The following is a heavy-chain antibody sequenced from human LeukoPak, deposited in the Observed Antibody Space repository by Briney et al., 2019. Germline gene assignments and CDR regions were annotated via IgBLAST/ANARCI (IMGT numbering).Heavy chain of an antibody. Sequence: ASVKVSCKASGYTFTGYYMHWVRQAPGQGLEWMGWINPNSGGTNYAQKFQGRVTMTRDTSISTAYMELSRLRSDDTAVYYCAREAGIAARPRGYYYYMDVWGKGTTVTISS. D-gene: IGHD6-6*01. CDR1: GYTFTGYY. J-gene: IGHJ6*03. CDR3: AREAGIAARPRGYYYYMDV. CDR2: INPNSGGT. V-gene: IGHV1-2*02.